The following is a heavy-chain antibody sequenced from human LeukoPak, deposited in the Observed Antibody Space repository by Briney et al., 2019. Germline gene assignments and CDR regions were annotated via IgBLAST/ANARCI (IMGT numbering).Heavy chain of an antibody. CDR2: IKQDGSEK. CDR3: ARELEPDSNGYYYMDV. D-gene: IGHD1-1*01. J-gene: IGHJ6*03. V-gene: IGHV3-7*01. Sequence: PGGSLRLSCAASGFTFSSYWMSWVRQAPGKGLEWVANIKQDGSEKYYVDSVKGRFTISRDNAKNSLYLQMSSLRAEDTAVYYCARELEPDSNGYYYMDVWGKGTTVTVSS. CDR1: GFTFSSYW.